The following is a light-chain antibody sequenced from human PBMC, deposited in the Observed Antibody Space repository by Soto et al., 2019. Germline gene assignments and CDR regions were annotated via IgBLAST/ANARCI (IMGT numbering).Light chain of an antibody. CDR3: QQYSSSPS. V-gene: IGKV3-15*01. Sequence: EIVMTQSPATLSVSPGEGVTLSCRASQSVSSNLAWYQQRPGQAPRLLIYGASTRATGIPARFSGSGSGTEFSLTIGSLQSEDFAVYYCQQYSSSPSFGQGTRLEI. CDR1: QSVSSN. J-gene: IGKJ5*01. CDR2: GAS.